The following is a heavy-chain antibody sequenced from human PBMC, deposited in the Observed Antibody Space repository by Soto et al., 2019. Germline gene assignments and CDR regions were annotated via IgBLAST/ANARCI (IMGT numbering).Heavy chain of an antibody. D-gene: IGHD3-10*01. Sequence: QVQLVQSGAEVKKPGASVKVSCKASGYTFTSYDINWVRQATGQGLEWMGGMNPNRGNTGYAQKFQGKDANSGNTHVGTAYMETRGLSSVDMAVYYCVRRPLWCGECSGYWGQGPVVTVS. CDR2: MNPNRGNT. V-gene: IGHV1-8*01. CDR1: GYTFTSYD. CDR3: VRRPLWCGECSGY. J-gene: IGHJ4*02.